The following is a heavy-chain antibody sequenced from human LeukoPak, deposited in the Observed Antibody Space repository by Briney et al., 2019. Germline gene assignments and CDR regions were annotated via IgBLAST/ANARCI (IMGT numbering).Heavy chain of an antibody. V-gene: IGHV3-30-3*02. CDR3: AKRRGGSGATDY. CDR2: ISYDGSNK. Sequence: GRSLRLSCAASGFTFSSYAMHWVRQAPGKGLEWVAVISYDGSNKYYADSVKGRFTISRDNSKNTLYLQMNSLRAEDTAVYYCAKRRGGSGATDYWGQGTLVTVSS. CDR1: GFTFSSYA. J-gene: IGHJ4*02. D-gene: IGHD1-26*01.